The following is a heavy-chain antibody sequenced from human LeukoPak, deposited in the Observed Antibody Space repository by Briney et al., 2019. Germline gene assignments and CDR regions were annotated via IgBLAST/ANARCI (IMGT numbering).Heavy chain of an antibody. CDR2: IYYSGST. D-gene: IGHD2-2*01. CDR3: ARDGPGMYCSSTSCPPGSDY. V-gene: IGHV4-59*12. J-gene: IGHJ4*02. Sequence: SETLSLTCTVSGGSISSYYWSWIRQPPGKGLEWIGYIYYSGSTNYNPSLKSRVTMSVDTSKNQFSLKLSSVTAADTAVYYCARDGPGMYCSSTSCPPGSDYWGQGTLVTVSS. CDR1: GGSISSYY.